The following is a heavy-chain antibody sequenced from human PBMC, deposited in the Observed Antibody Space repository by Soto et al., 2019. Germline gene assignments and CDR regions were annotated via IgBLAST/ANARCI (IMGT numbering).Heavy chain of an antibody. D-gene: IGHD2-2*01. Sequence: QVQLQESGPGLVKPSGTLSLICAVSGGSISSNNWWFWVRQTPGKGLEWIGEIYHSGSTYYNPSLKSRVTTSVDKPKTQFSMKLTSVTAADTAVYYCARGKEGPAAVMADWGQGILVTVSS. CDR3: ARGKEGPAAVMAD. CDR2: IYHSGST. CDR1: GGSISSNNW. V-gene: IGHV4-4*02. J-gene: IGHJ4*02.